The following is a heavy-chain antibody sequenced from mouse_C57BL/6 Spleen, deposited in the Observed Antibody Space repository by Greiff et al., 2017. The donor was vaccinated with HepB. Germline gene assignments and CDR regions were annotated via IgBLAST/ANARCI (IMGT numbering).Heavy chain of an antibody. D-gene: IGHD2-2*01. V-gene: IGHV5-12*01. CDR3: SRRGGLRRGAMDY. J-gene: IGHJ4*01. CDR2: ISNGGGST. Sequence: EVKLVESGGGLVQPGGSLKLSCAASGFTFSDYYMYWVRQTPEKRLEWVAYISNGGGSTYYPDTVQGRFTISRDNAKNTLYLQMSRLKSEDTAMYDCSRRGGLRRGAMDYWGQGTSVTVSS. CDR1: GFTFSDYY.